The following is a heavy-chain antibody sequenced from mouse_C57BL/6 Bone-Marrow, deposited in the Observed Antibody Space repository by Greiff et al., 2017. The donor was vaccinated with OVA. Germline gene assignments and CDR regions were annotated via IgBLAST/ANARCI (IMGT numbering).Heavy chain of an antibody. CDR2: IWSDGST. CDR3: ARQYYGSSAWAMDY. Sequence: VMLVESGPGLVAPSQSLSITCTVSGFSLTSYGVHWVRQPPGKGLEWLVVIWSDGSTTYNSALKSRLSIRKDNSKSQVFLKMNSLQTDDTAMYYCARQYYGSSAWAMDYWGQGTSVTVSS. J-gene: IGHJ4*01. CDR1: GFSLTSYG. D-gene: IGHD1-1*01. V-gene: IGHV2-6-1*01.